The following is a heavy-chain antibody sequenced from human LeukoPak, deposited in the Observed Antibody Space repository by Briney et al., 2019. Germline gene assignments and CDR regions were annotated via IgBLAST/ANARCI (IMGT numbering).Heavy chain of an antibody. Sequence: GGSLRLSCAASGFIVDDTYMSWVRQAPGKGLEWVSVVYSGGRTFNADSVKGRFIISRDNSKNTVYLQMNSLRTDDTAVYYCARQVTAGLDYWGQGTLVTVSS. J-gene: IGHJ4*02. CDR1: GFIVDDTY. D-gene: IGHD2-2*01. V-gene: IGHV3-66*02. CDR2: VYSGGRT. CDR3: ARQVTAGLDY.